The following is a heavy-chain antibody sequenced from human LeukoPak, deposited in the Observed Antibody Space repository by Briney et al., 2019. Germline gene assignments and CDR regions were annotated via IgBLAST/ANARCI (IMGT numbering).Heavy chain of an antibody. CDR3: TTRGSDSGCPFF. D-gene: IGHD3-10*01. CDR1: GITFSTFA. V-gene: IGHV3-15*01. CDR2: IKSKTDGGTT. Sequence: GGSLRLSCAASGITFSTFAMNWVRQAPGKGLEWVGRIKSKTDGGTTDYAAPVKGRFTISRDDSKNTLYLEMNSLKTEDTAVYYCTTRGSDSGCPFFWGQGTLVTVSS. J-gene: IGHJ4*02.